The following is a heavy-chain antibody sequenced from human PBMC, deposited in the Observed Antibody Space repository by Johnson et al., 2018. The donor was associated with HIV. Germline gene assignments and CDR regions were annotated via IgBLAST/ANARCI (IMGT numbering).Heavy chain of an antibody. D-gene: IGHD4-11*01. CDR3: AKDTYSHRLTVTESGFDI. J-gene: IGHJ3*02. Sequence: VQLVESGGGVVQPGRSLRLSCAASGFTFSQFAMHWVRQAPGKGLEWVAIISYDGTKKYYADSVRGRFIISRDNSKNTLYLQMNSLRAEDTAVYYCAKDTYSHRLTVTESGFDIWGQGTMVTVSS. CDR1: GFTFSQFA. CDR2: ISYDGTKK. V-gene: IGHV3-30*04.